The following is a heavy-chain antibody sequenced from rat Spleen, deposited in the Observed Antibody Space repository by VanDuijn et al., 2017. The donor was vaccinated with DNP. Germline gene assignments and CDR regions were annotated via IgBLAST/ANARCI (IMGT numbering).Heavy chain of an antibody. CDR2: IGSTGDNT. CDR3: ARPGSPYYFDY. Sequence: EVKLVESGGGPVQPGRSLKLSCVASGFIFSNYWMTWIRQAPGKGLEWVASIGSTGDNTYYSDSVKGRFTISRDNAKNTLYLQMDSLRSEDTATYYCARPGSPYYFDYWGQGVMATVSS. V-gene: IGHV5-31*01. D-gene: IGHD5-1*01. CDR1: GFIFSNYW. J-gene: IGHJ2*01.